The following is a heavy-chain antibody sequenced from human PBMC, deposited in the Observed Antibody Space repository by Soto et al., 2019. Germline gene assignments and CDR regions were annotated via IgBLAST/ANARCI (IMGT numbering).Heavy chain of an antibody. D-gene: IGHD3-10*01. Sequence: QVQLVQSGAEVKKPGASVKVSCKASGYTFTSYGISWVRQAPGQGLEWVGWISAYNGNTKDAQKLQGRVTMTTDTSTSTAYMELRSLRSDDTAVYYCARDSDYYGSESGFDYWGQGTLVTVSS. J-gene: IGHJ4*02. CDR1: GYTFTSYG. V-gene: IGHV1-18*01. CDR2: ISAYNGNT. CDR3: ARDSDYYGSESGFDY.